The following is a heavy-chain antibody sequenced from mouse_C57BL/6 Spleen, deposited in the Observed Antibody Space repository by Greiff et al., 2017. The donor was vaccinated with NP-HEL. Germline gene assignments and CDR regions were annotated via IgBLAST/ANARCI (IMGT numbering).Heavy chain of an antibody. V-gene: IGHV5-9-1*02. CDR2: ISSGGDYI. CDR3: TRAPLSVVAHSWYFDV. D-gene: IGHD1-1*01. CDR1: GFTFSSYA. J-gene: IGHJ1*03. Sequence: EVQVVESGEGLVKPGGSLKLSCAASGFTFSSYAMSWVRQTPEKRLEWVAYISSGGDYIYYADTVKGRFTISRDNARNTLYLQMSSLKSEDTAMYYCTRAPLSVVAHSWYFDVWGTGTTVTVSS.